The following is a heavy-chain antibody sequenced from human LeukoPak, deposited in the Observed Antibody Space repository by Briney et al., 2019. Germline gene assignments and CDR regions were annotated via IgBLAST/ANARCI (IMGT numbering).Heavy chain of an antibody. D-gene: IGHD3-10*01. Sequence: SVKVSCKASGGTFSSYAISWVRQAPGQGLEWMGRIIPILGIANYAQKFQGRVTITADKSTSTAYMELSSLRSEDTAVYYCARDRFTMVRGVTHCYYYGMDVWGQGTTVTVSS. CDR2: IIPILGIA. J-gene: IGHJ6*02. CDR3: ARDRFTMVRGVTHCYYYGMDV. CDR1: GGTFSSYA. V-gene: IGHV1-69*04.